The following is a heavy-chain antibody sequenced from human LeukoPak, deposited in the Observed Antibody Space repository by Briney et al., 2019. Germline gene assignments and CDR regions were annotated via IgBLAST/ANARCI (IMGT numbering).Heavy chain of an antibody. J-gene: IGHJ4*02. CDR3: AKDRRSNWAFDS. CDR1: GFTFSRNG. V-gene: IGHV3-30*18. D-gene: IGHD3-16*01. Sequence: GGSLRLSCAASGFTFSRNGMHWVHQAPGKGLEWVAVISYDGSKKCYADSVKDRFTISRDNSKNTLYLQMSSLRAEDSAVYYCAKDRRSNWAFDSWGQGTLVTVSS. CDR2: ISYDGSKK.